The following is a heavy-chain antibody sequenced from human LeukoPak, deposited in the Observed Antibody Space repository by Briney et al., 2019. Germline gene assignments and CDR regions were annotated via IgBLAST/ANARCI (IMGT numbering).Heavy chain of an antibody. J-gene: IGHJ4*02. CDR3: ARANRAVTESDFDY. D-gene: IGHD5-18*01. CDR2: FDPEDGET. V-gene: IGHV1-24*01. CDR1: GYTLTELS. Sequence: ASVKVSCKVSGYTLTELSMHWVRQAPGKGLEWMGGFDPEDGETIYAQKFQGRVTMTEDTSTDTAYMELSSLRSEDTAVYYCARANRAVTESDFDYWGQGTLVTVSS.